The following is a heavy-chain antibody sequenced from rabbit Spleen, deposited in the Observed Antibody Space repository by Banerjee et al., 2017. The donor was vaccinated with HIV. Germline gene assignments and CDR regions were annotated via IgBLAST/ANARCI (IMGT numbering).Heavy chain of an antibody. CDR2: IVISSGST. CDR3: ARDMGVAAGYYFNL. J-gene: IGHJ4*01. D-gene: IGHD4-1*01. Sequence: QSLQESGGVLVQPGASLTLTCTASGFSLSNNYDMCWVRQAPGKGLELSACIVISSGSTYYATWAKGRFTISKTSSTTVTLQMTSLTAADTATYFCARDMGVAAGYYFNLWGPGTLVTVS. CDR1: GFSLSNNYD. V-gene: IGHV1S40*01.